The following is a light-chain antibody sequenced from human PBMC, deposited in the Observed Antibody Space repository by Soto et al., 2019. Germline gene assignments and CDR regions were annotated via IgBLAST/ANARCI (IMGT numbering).Light chain of an antibody. V-gene: IGLV1-51*01. J-gene: IGLJ2*01. CDR3: ATWDGSLAAEV. CDR1: SSNIGNNY. CDR2: DNN. Sequence: QSVLTQPPSVSAAPGQTVTISCSGSSSNIGNNYVSWYQQLPGTAPKLLIYDNNKRPSGIPDRFSGSKSGTSGTLDITGLQTGDEADYYCATWDGSLAAEVFGGGTKVTVL.